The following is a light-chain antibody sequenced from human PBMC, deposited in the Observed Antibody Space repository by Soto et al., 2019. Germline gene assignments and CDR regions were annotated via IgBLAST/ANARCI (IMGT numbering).Light chain of an antibody. J-gene: IGKJ1*01. CDR1: QSVSSN. Sequence: EIVMSQSPATLSVSTGERATLSCRASQSVSSNLAWYQQKPGQAPRLLIYGASTRATGIPARFSGSGSGAEFTLTISSLQSEDFAVYYCQQCNNWPRTFGQGTNVDI. V-gene: IGKV3-15*01. CDR2: GAS. CDR3: QQCNNWPRT.